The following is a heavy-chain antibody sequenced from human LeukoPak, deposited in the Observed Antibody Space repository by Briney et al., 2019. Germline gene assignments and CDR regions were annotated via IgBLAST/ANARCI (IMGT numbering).Heavy chain of an antibody. CDR3: ARDDCSSISCYHNWFDP. D-gene: IGHD2-2*01. J-gene: IGHJ5*02. V-gene: IGHV3-7*01. Sequence: GGSLRLSCAASGFTFSSYWMSWVRKAPGKGLEWVANIKQDGSEKYYVDSVKGRFTISRDNAKNSLYLQMNSLRADDTAVYYCARDDCSSISCYHNWFDPWGQGTLVTVSS. CDR2: IKQDGSEK. CDR1: GFTFSSYW.